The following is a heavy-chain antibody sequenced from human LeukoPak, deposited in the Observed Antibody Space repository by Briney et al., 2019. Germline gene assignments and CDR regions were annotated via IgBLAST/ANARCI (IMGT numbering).Heavy chain of an antibody. V-gene: IGHV4-59*08. CDR3: ARSTPTFGELPTPLDY. J-gene: IGHJ4*02. CDR2: IYYSGST. D-gene: IGHD3-10*02. Sequence: SETLSLTCTVSGCSISSYYWSWIRQPPGKGLEWSGYIYYSGSTHYNPSLKSRVTISGDTSKNQFSLELSSVTAADTAVHYSARSTPTFGELPTPLDYWGQGTLVTVSS. CDR1: GCSISSYY.